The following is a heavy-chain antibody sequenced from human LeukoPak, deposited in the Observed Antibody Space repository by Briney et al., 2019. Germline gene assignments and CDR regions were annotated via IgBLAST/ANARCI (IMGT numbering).Heavy chain of an antibody. D-gene: IGHD3-22*01. Sequence: SETLSLTCTVSGGSISSSSYYWGWIRQPPGKGLEWIGSIYYSGSTYYNPSLKSRVTISVDTSKNQFSLKLSSVTAADTAVYYCATYATYYYDSSGYSDYWGQGTLVTVSS. CDR3: ATYATYYYDSSGYSDY. V-gene: IGHV4-39*01. CDR2: IYYSGST. CDR1: GGSISSSSYY. J-gene: IGHJ4*02.